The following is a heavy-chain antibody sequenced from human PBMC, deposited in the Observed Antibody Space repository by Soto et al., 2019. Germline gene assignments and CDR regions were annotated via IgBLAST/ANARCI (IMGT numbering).Heavy chain of an antibody. CDR2: IQYNGYS. J-gene: IGHJ6*02. CDR1: GGSITNYY. Sequence: QVQLQESGPGLVKPSETLSLTCTVSGGSITNYYCCWFRQPPGKGLEWIGYIQYNGYSGYNLSLKRXVXGSMDTSKTQSSLMPAPAPATDTAGYSCARHGSGSLHGRVAVWGQGPTVIVS. V-gene: IGHV4-59*08. CDR3: ARHGSGSLHGRVAV. D-gene: IGHD1-26*01.